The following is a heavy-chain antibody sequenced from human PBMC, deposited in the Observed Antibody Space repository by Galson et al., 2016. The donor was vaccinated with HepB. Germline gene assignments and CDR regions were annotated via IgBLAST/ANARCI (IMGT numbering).Heavy chain of an antibody. Sequence: QSGAEVKEPGESLKISCKASGYKFSSSWIDWVRQVPGKGLEWMGVIYAGDSDTRYSPSFQGQVTISADEASTTAYVQWSSLRASDTAIYYCARRDDSLTGYSFWGQGTLVTV. CDR2: IYAGDSDT. D-gene: IGHD3-9*01. CDR1: GYKFSSSW. V-gene: IGHV5-51*01. CDR3: ARRDDSLTGYSF. J-gene: IGHJ4*02.